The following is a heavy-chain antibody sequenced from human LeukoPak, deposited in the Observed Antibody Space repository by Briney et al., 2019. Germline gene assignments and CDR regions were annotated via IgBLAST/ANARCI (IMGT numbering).Heavy chain of an antibody. D-gene: IGHD7-27*01. CDR3: ANNWGSRDY. J-gene: IGHJ4*02. CDR2: ISNNGGYT. CDR1: GFTFSSSA. Sequence: PGGSLRLSCAASGFTFSSSAMSWVRQAPGKGLEWVSAISNNGGYTYYADSVQGRFTISRDNSKSTLCLQMNSLRAEDTAVYYCANNWGSRDYWGQGTLVTVSS. V-gene: IGHV3-23*01.